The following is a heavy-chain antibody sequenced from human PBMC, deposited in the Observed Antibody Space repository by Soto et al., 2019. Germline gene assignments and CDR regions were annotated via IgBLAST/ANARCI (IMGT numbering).Heavy chain of an antibody. CDR2: IIPILGVT. V-gene: IGHV1-69*02. D-gene: IGHD3-10*01. CDR3: ARGWWGSGPKGGVDY. J-gene: IGHJ4*02. CDR1: GGTFSSYM. Sequence: QVQLVQSGAEVKKPGSSVKVSCKASGGTFSSYMISWVRQAPGQGLEWMGRIIPILGVTNYAQKFQGRVTINWDKSTNTAYMEVSSLKAEDTAVYFCARGWWGSGPKGGVDYWGQGTLVTVSS.